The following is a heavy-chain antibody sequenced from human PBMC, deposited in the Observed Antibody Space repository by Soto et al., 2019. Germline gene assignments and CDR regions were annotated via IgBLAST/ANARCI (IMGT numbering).Heavy chain of an antibody. Sequence: SETLSLTCTVSGGSISSYYWSWIRQPPGKGLEWIGYIYYSGSTNYNPSLKSRVTISVDTSKNQFSLKLSSVTAADTAVYYCARLHDYGDHADYYYMDVWGKGTTVTVSS. CDR3: ARLHDYGDHADYYYMDV. J-gene: IGHJ6*03. D-gene: IGHD4-17*01. V-gene: IGHV4-59*08. CDR1: GGSISSYY. CDR2: IYYSGST.